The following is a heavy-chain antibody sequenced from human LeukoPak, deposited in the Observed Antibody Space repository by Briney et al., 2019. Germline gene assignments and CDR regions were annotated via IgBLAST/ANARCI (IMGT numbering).Heavy chain of an antibody. V-gene: IGHV1-24*01. CDR2: FDPEGGET. CDR1: GYTLTELS. D-gene: IGHD3-10*01. Sequence: ASVKVSCKVSGYTLTELSMHWVRQAPGKGLEWMGGFDPEGGETIYAQKFQGRVTMTEDTSTDTAYMELSSLRSEDTAVYYCATDLGQPVGESSWGQGTLVTVSS. CDR3: ATDLGQPVGESS. J-gene: IGHJ5*02.